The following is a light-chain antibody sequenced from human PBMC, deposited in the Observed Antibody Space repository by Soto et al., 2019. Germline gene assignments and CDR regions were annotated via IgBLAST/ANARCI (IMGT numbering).Light chain of an antibody. CDR2: GAS. CDR1: QRVSSN. J-gene: IGKJ2*01. V-gene: IGKV3-15*01. Sequence: EIVMTQSPATLSVSPGERVTLSCRASQRVSSNCAWYRQKPGQAPTLVIYGASTRATGIPARFSGSGSGTEFTLNISSLQSEDFAVYYCQQYNKWPYTFGQGTKLEIK. CDR3: QQYNKWPYT.